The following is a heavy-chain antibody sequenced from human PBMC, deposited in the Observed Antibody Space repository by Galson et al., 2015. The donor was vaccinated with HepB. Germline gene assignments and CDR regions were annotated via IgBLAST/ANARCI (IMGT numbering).Heavy chain of an antibody. CDR1: GGTFSSYA. Sequence: SVKVSCKASGGTFSSYAMNWVRQAPGQGLEWMGWINTNTGNPTYAQGFTGRFVFSLDTSVSTAYLQISSLKAEDTAVYYCARGLRAAAGTYYFDYWGQGTLVTVSS. J-gene: IGHJ4*02. CDR3: ARGLRAAAGTYYFDY. D-gene: IGHD6-13*01. CDR2: INTNTGNP. V-gene: IGHV7-4-1*02.